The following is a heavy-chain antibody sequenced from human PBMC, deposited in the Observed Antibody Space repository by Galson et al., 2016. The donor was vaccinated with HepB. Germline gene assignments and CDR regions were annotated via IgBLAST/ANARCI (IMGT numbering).Heavy chain of an antibody. CDR2: ISSSGSAE. CDR1: GFSVSSSY. V-gene: IGHV3-11*01. CDR3: ARDRSNYAGPYYGLDV. Sequence: SLRLSCAASGFSVSSSYMSWVRQAPGKGLEWVSYISSSGSAEKYADSVQGRFTISRDNAKNSMYLQMNSLRVEDTAVYYCARDRSNYAGPYYGLDVWGEGTTVTVSS. J-gene: IGHJ6*04. D-gene: IGHD4-11*01.